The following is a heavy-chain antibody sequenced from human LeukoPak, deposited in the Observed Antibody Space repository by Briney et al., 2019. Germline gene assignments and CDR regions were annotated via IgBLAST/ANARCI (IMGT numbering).Heavy chain of an antibody. V-gene: IGHV3-30-3*01. Sequence: PAGGSLRLSCAASGFTFSRYVLHWVRQASGKGLEWVALISSDGSNTYYADSVKGRFTISRDNSKNTLYLQMNSLRAEDTALYYCARMSGYSGYIRGTFDIWGPGTMVTVSS. CDR3: ARMSGYSGYIRGTFDI. CDR1: GFTFSRYV. J-gene: IGHJ3*02. D-gene: IGHD5-12*01. CDR2: ISSDGSNT.